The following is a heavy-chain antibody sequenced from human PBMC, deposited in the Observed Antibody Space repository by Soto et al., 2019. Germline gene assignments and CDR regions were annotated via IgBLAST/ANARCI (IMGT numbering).Heavy chain of an antibody. CDR3: AKLVTIAAAGTFDY. V-gene: IGHV3-11*01. D-gene: IGHD6-13*01. J-gene: IGHJ4*02. CDR1: GFTFRDYY. CDR2: ISGDGGST. Sequence: QVHLVESGGGLVEPGGSLRLSCAASGFTFRDYYMTWIRQAPGKGLEWVSYISGDGGSTSYADSVKGRFTVSRDNARSSLFLQMSSLRAEDTAFYYCAKLVTIAAAGTFDYWGLGTLVTVSS.